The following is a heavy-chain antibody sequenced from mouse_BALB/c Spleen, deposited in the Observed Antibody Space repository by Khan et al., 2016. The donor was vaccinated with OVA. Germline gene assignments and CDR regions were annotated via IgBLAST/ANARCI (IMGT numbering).Heavy chain of an antibody. CDR3: ARRNYFGYTFAY. Sequence: QVQLQQSGAELARPGASVKLSCKASGYTFTDYYINWVKQRTGQGLEWIGEISPGSGDTYYNEKFKGKATLTADKSSSPVYMQLSSLTAEASAVXFCARRNYFGYTFAYWGQGTLVTVSA. V-gene: IGHV1-77*01. CDR2: ISPGSGDT. D-gene: IGHD1-2*01. J-gene: IGHJ3*01. CDR1: GYTFTDYY.